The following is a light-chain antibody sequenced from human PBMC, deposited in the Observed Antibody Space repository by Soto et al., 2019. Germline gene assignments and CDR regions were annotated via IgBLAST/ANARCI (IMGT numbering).Light chain of an antibody. CDR3: GTWDNSLTVWV. J-gene: IGLJ3*02. CDR2: ENN. Sequence: QSELTQPPSVSAAPGQKVTISCSGSSSNIGNNYVSWYRNLPGTAPKLLIYENNKRPSGIPDRFSGSKSGTSATLGITGLQTGDGATYYCGTWDNSLTVWVFGGGTKLTVL. V-gene: IGLV1-51*02. CDR1: SSNIGNNY.